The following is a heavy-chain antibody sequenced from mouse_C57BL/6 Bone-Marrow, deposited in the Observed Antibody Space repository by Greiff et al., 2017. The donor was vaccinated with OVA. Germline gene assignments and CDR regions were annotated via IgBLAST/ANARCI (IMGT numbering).Heavy chain of an antibody. CDR1: GYTFTSYW. V-gene: IGHV1-55*01. CDR3: ARRYYGSRNFDV. CDR2: IYPGSGST. D-gene: IGHD1-1*01. J-gene: IGHJ1*03. Sequence: VKLQQPGAELVKPGASVKMSCKASGYTFTSYWITWVKQRPGQGLEWIGDIYPGSGSTNYNEKFKSKATLTVDTSSSTAYMQLSSLTSEDSAVYYCARRYYGSRNFDVWGTGTTVTVSS.